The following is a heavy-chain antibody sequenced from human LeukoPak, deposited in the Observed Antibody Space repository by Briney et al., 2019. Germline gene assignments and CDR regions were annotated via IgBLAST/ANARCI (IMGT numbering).Heavy chain of an antibody. D-gene: IGHD2-21*01. J-gene: IGHJ4*02. CDR1: GGSISSNSYY. CDR2: IYNSGST. Sequence: PSETLSLTCSVSGGSISSNSYYWGWIRQPPGKGLGWIGSIYNSGSTYYNPSLGSRVTVSVDRTKNQISLKVTSVTASDTAVYYCARHVASYDFDYWGQGTLVTVSS. CDR3: ARHVASYDFDY. V-gene: IGHV4-39*01.